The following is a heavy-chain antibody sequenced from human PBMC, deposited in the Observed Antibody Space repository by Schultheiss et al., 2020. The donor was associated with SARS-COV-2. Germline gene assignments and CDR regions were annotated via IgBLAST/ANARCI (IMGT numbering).Heavy chain of an antibody. CDR3: TTVFDPTYYYDSSGYYYTDY. J-gene: IGHJ4*02. CDR2: IKSKTDGGTT. Sequence: GGSLRLSCAASGFTFSNYWMSWVRQAPGKGLEWVGRIKSKTDGGTTDYAAPVKGRFTISRDDSKNTLYLQMNSLKTEDTAVYYCTTVFDPTYYYDSSGYYYTDYWGQGTLVTVSS. CDR1: GFTFSNYW. V-gene: IGHV3-15*01. D-gene: IGHD3-22*01.